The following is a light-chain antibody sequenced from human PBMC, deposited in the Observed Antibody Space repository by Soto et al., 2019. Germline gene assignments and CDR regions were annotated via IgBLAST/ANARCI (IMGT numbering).Light chain of an antibody. J-gene: IGKJ1*01. CDR1: QSVSSSY. Sequence: EIVLTKSPGPLSLSPGERSTLSCMASQSVSSSYLAWYQQKPGQAPRLLIYGASSRATGIPDRFSGSGSGTDFTLTISRLEPEDFAVYYCQQYGSSPWTFAQGTEVDI. V-gene: IGKV3-20*01. CDR2: GAS. CDR3: QQYGSSPWT.